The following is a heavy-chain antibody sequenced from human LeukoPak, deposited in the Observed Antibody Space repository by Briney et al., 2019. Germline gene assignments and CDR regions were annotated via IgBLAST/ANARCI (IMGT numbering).Heavy chain of an antibody. Sequence: SETLSLTCSVSGGSISSGTYFWGWIRQPPGNGLEWIGSVSYSGGTYYNPSFRSRVTISRDTSKNQFSLNLNSVTAADTAVYYCARVRTGSLFDYWGQGTLVTVSS. CDR2: VSYSGGT. CDR3: ARVRTGSLFDY. D-gene: IGHD1-26*01. V-gene: IGHV4-39*07. J-gene: IGHJ4*02. CDR1: GGSISSGTYF.